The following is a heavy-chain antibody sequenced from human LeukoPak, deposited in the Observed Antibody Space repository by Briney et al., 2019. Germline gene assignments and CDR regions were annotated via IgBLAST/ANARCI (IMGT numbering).Heavy chain of an antibody. CDR2: ISPYGGDT. CDR1: GYSFAIYG. J-gene: IGHJ5*02. CDR3: ARDYCTRGGDCYKEDLFDP. Sequence: GASVKVSSKASGYSFAIYGISWVRQAPGQGLEWMAWISPYGGDTNYAQNFEGRVTMTTETSTSTAYMELRSLRSDDTAIYYCARDYCTRGGDCYKEDLFDPWGQGTLVTVSS. V-gene: IGHV1-18*01. D-gene: IGHD2-21*02.